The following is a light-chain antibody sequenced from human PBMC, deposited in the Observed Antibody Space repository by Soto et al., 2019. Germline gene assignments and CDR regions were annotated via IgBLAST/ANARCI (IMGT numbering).Light chain of an antibody. J-gene: IGKJ1*01. V-gene: IGKV1-5*01. CDR3: QLYNKYACA. CDR2: DAS. CDR1: QSISSW. Sequence: DIQMTQSPSTLSASVGDRVTITCRASQSISSWLAWYQQKPGKAPKLLIYDASSLENGVPSRFSGSGSGTESALIVSSLLANDYAIYYWQLYNKYACALGQENNEEIK.